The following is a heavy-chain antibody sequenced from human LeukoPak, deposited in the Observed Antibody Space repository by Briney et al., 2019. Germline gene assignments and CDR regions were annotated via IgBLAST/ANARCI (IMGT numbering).Heavy chain of an antibody. J-gene: IGHJ6*02. Sequence: PGGSLRLSCTAAGFIFNDFDFHWVRQGPGKGLDWVSAIGIGGDTHYSGSVKGRFTISRENAKNSLFLHMNNLRAGDTAVYYCARDRFGMGVWGRGTTVIVSS. CDR3: ARDRFGMGV. V-gene: IGHV3-13*01. CDR2: IGIGGDT. CDR1: GFIFNDFD.